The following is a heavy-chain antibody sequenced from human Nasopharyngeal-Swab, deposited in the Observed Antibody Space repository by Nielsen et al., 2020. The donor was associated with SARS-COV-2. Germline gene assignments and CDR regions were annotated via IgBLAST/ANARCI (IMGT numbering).Heavy chain of an antibody. D-gene: IGHD6-6*01. CDR2: IITIFGTA. Sequence: SVQVSCKASAGTFSSYAISWVRQAPGQGLEWMGGIITIFGTANYAQKFQGRVTNTAEESTSTAYMELSSLRSEDTAVYYCARVTIRSSSKWNWFDPWGQGTLVTVSS. CDR3: ARVTIRSSSKWNWFDP. J-gene: IGHJ5*02. CDR1: AGTFSSYA. V-gene: IGHV1-69*13.